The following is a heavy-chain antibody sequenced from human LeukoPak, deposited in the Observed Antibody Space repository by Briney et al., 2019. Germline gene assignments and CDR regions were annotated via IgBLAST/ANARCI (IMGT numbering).Heavy chain of an antibody. CDR2: ISSSGRTI. CDR1: GFIFSDYE. D-gene: IGHD3-22*01. V-gene: IGHV3-48*03. CDR3: VKGIRITMIVGVD. J-gene: IGHJ4*02. Sequence: PGGSLRLSCAASGFIFSDYELNWIRQAPGKGLEWVSYISSSGRTIYYADSVRDRFTMSRDDAKNSLYLQMNSLRAEDTAIYYCVKGIRITMIVGVDWGQGALVTVSS.